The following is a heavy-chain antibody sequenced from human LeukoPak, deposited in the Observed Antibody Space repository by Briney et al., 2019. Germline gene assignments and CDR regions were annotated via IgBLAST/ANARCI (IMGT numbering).Heavy chain of an antibody. Sequence: GGSLRLSCAASGFTFSSYGMHWVRQAPGKGLEWVAVISYDGSNKYYADSVKGRFTISRDNAKNSLYLQVNSLRAEDTAVYYCARGSRFGVVGRDAFDIWGQGTVVTVSS. CDR3: ARGSRFGVVGRDAFDI. CDR1: GFTFSSYG. J-gene: IGHJ3*02. D-gene: IGHD3-3*01. V-gene: IGHV3-30*03. CDR2: ISYDGSNK.